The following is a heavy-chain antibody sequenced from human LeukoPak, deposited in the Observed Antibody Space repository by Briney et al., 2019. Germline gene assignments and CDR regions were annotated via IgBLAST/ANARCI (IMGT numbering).Heavy chain of an antibody. D-gene: IGHD4-11*01. CDR3: ARGATVTTLDY. J-gene: IGHJ4*02. CDR1: GYTFSNYW. V-gene: IGHV5-51*01. Sequence: GESLKISCKGSGYTFSNYWIGWVRPLPGKGLEWMGIIYPGDFDTRYGPSFRGQVTISADKSISTAYLQWSSLKASDTAMYYCARGATVTTLDYWGQGALVTVSS. CDR2: IYPGDFDT.